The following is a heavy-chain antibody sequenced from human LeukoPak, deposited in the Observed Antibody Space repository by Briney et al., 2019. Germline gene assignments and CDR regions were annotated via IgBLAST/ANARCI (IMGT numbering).Heavy chain of an antibody. J-gene: IGHJ4*02. CDR3: ARHDNYYGSGSSDY. D-gene: IGHD3-10*01. CDR1: GDSINSSSYY. CDR2: IYYSGST. Sequence: PSETLSLTCTVSGDSINSSSYYWGWIRQPPGKGLEWIGSIYYSGSTYYNPSLKSRVTISVDTSKNQFSLKLSSVTAADTAVYYCARHDNYYGSGSSDYWGQGTLVTVSS. V-gene: IGHV4-39*01.